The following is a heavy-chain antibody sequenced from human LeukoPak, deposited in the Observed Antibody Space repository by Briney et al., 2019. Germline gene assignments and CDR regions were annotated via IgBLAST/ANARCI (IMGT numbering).Heavy chain of an antibody. J-gene: IGHJ4*02. Sequence: PGGSLRLSCAASGFTFDDYGMSWVRQAPGKGLEWVANIKQDGSEKYYVDSVKGRFTISRDNAKNSLYLQMNSLRAEDTAVYYCAKLSGVTRITMIVVVSKKAYYFDYWGQGTLVTVSS. CDR3: AKLSGVTRITMIVVVSKKAYYFDY. V-gene: IGHV3-7*03. D-gene: IGHD3-22*01. CDR2: IKQDGSEK. CDR1: GFTFDDYG.